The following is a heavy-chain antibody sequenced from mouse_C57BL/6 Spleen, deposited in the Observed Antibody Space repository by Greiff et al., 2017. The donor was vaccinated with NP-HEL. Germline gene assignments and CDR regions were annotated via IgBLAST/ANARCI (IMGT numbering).Heavy chain of an antibody. V-gene: IGHV8-12*01. CDR1: GFSLSTSGMG. Sequence: QVTLKECGPGILQSSQTLSLTCSFSGFSLSTSGMGVSWIRQPSGKGLEWLAHIYWDDDKRYNPSLKSRLTISKDPSRNQVFLKITSVDTADTATYYCARRTAQATALDYWGQGTTLTVSS. CDR3: ARRTAQATALDY. D-gene: IGHD3-2*02. CDR2: IYWDDDK. J-gene: IGHJ2*01.